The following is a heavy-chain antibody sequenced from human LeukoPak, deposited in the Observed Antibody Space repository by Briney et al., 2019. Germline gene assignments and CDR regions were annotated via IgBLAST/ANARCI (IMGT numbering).Heavy chain of an antibody. CDR3: ASIWSGSRTIFGVVTYGMDV. CDR1: GYTFTNYY. Sequence: ASVKVSCKASGYTFTNYYMHWVRQAPGQGLEWMGLINPTGTGTNYAQKFQGRVTITADKSTSTAYMELSSLRSEDTAVYYCASIWSGSRTIFGVVTYGMDVWGQGTTVTVSS. V-gene: IGHV1-46*01. J-gene: IGHJ6*02. D-gene: IGHD3-3*01. CDR2: INPTGTGT.